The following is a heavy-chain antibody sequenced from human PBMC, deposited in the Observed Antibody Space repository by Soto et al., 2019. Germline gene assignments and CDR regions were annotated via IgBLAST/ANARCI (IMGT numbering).Heavy chain of an antibody. J-gene: IGHJ4*02. CDR3: ARDLPTTYSSGRTNYFDY. Sequence: QVQLVQSGAEVKKPGASVKVSCKASGYTFTSYGISWVRQAPGQGLEWMGWISAYNGNTNYAQKLQGRVTMTTDTSTSTAYMELRSLRSDDTAVYYCARDLPTTYSSGRTNYFDYWGQGTLVTVSS. D-gene: IGHD6-19*01. V-gene: IGHV1-18*01. CDR1: GYTFTSYG. CDR2: ISAYNGNT.